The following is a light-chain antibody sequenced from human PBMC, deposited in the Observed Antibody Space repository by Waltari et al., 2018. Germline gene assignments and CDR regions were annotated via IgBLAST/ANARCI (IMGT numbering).Light chain of an antibody. V-gene: IGLV2-14*01. CDR3: SSYTSSSTLV. CDR1: SSDVGGYNY. J-gene: IGLJ1*01. Sequence: QSALTQPASVSGSPGQSLTISCTGTSSDVGGYNYVFWYQQPPGKAPKLMFYEVSNRPSGVSNRFSGSKSGNTASLTISGLQAEDEADYYCSSYTSSSTLVFGTGTKVTVL. CDR2: EVS.